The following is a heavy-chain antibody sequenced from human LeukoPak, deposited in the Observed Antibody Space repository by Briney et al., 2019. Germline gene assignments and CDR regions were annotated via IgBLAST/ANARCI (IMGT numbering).Heavy chain of an antibody. CDR1: GGSISSGGYS. CDR3: ARGGSYCSSTSCLERYFDY. D-gene: IGHD2-2*01. CDR2: IYYSGST. J-gene: IGHJ4*02. V-gene: IGHV4-31*11. Sequence: SQTLSLTCAVSGGSISSGGYSWSWIRQPPGKGLEWIGYIYYSGSTYYNPSLKSRVTISVDTSKNQFSLKLSSVTAADTAVYYCARGGSYCSSTSCLERYFDYWGQGTLVTVSS.